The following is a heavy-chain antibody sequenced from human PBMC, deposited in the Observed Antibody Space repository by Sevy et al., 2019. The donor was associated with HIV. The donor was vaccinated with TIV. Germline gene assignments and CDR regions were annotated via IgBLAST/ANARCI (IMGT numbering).Heavy chain of an antibody. CDR2: TGGRGGAT. CDR1: GFTFSSYA. CDR3: AKDVVAVVGDAFDV. D-gene: IGHD2-15*01. Sequence: GGSLRLSCAASGFTFSSYAMNWVRQGPGKGLEWVSATGGRGGATYYEDSVKGRFTISRDNTKNTLYLQMDSLRAEDTAVYYCAKDVVAVVGDAFDVWGQGTMVTVSS. V-gene: IGHV3-23*01. J-gene: IGHJ3*01.